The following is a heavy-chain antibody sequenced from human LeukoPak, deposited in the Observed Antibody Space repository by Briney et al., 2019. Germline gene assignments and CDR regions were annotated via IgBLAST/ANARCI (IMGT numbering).Heavy chain of an antibody. D-gene: IGHD1-14*01. CDR2: IYYSGST. CDR3: ARRPESPEGAFDI. V-gene: IGHV4-39*01. Sequence: SETLSLTCTVSGGSISSSSYYWGWIRQPPGKGLEWIGSIYYSGSTCYNPSLKSRVTISVDTSKNQFSLKLSSVTAADTAVYYCARRPESPEGAFDIWGQGTMVTVSS. J-gene: IGHJ3*02. CDR1: GGSISSSSYY.